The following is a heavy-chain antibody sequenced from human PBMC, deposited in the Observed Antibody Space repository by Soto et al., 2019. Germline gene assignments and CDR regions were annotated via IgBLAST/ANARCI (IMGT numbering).Heavy chain of an antibody. Sequence: GGSLRLSCAASGFTFVDYSMHRVRQVPGKGLGWVSGINGNSGSIGYGDSVKGRFAISRDNAKNSLHLQMNSLSAEDTAFYYCVKDESINWYSGHFRHWGQGTLVTVSS. CDR1: GFTFVDYS. V-gene: IGHV3-9*01. CDR3: VKDESINWYSGHFRH. CDR2: INGNSGSI. D-gene: IGHD6-13*01. J-gene: IGHJ1*01.